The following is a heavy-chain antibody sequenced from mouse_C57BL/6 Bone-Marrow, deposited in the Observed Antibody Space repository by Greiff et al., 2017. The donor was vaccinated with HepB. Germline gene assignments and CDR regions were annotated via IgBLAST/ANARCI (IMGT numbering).Heavy chain of an antibody. CDR3: GTDGYYLCLFDY. V-gene: IGHV1-4*01. J-gene: IGHJ2*01. D-gene: IGHD2-3*01. CDR1: GYTFTSYT. CDR2: INPSSGYT. Sequence: QVQLQQSGAELARPGASVKMSCKASGYTFTSYTMHWVKQRPGQGLEWIGYINPSSGYTKYNQKFKDKATLTADKSSSTAYMQLSSLTSEDSAVYYCGTDGYYLCLFDYWGQGTTLTVSS.